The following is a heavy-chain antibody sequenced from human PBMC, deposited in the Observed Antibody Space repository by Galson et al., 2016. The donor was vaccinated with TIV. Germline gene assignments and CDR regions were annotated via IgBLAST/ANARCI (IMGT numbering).Heavy chain of an antibody. D-gene: IGHD3-3*01. J-gene: IGHJ6*03. CDR1: GGTFNSFT. Sequence: SVKVSCKASGGTFNSFTISWVRQAPGQGLEWMGRIIPILGIANYAQKFQGRLPIIADKSTSTAYMEMSSLRSEDTAVYYCASDHEGDSWSGSYRVGYYNFMDVWGKGTTVTVSS. CDR2: IIPILGIA. V-gene: IGHV1-69*02. CDR3: ASDHEGDSWSGSYRVGYYNFMDV.